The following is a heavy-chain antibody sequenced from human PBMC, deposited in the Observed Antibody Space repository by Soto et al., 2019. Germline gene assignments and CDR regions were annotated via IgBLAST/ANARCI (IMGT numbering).Heavy chain of an antibody. V-gene: IGHV4-31*03. Sequence: QVQLQESGPGLVKPSQTLSLTCSVSGGSVNSGAFYWGWIRQSPGKGLECLGYIYSFGNTFYNPSLKSRVTISLDTCKNQFSLRLTSVIAADTAIYSCARVMGDGAGNFWWFDVWGQGTLVTVSS. CDR1: GGSVNSGAFY. CDR2: IYSFGNT. D-gene: IGHD3-3*01. J-gene: IGHJ5*02. CDR3: ARVMGDGAGNFWWFDV.